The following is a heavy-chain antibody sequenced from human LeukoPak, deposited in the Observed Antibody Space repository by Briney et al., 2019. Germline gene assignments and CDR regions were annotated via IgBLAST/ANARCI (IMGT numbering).Heavy chain of an antibody. Sequence: SETLSLTCTVSGGSINNYYWSWVRQPPGAGLEWLAYIYYTGSTNYNPSLKTRLTISVDTSKNQFSLRLNSVTAADTAVYYCARHDPEYYYGSGSYYPNFDYWGQGTLVTVSS. CDR1: GGSINNYY. J-gene: IGHJ4*02. V-gene: IGHV4-59*08. CDR3: ARHDPEYYYGSGSYYPNFDY. CDR2: IYYTGST. D-gene: IGHD3-10*01.